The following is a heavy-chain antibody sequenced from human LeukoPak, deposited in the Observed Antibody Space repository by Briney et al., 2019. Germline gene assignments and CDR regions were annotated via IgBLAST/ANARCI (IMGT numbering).Heavy chain of an antibody. D-gene: IGHD3-22*01. V-gene: IGHV3-64*02. CDR2: IGSDGGSK. CDR1: GFTFRRHA. J-gene: IGHJ3*02. CDR3: ARGYYDSSGYAADALDI. Sequence: GGSLRLSCGASGFTFRRHAMHWVRQAPGKGLEYVSAIGSDGGSKYYADSVKGRFSISRDNSKNTLYLQMDSQRDEDIAVYYCARGYYDSSGYAADALDIWGQGTMVTVSS.